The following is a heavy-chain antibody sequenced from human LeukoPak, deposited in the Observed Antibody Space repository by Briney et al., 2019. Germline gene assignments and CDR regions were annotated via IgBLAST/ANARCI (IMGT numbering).Heavy chain of an antibody. CDR3: AHTVQPRFLEWLLSSYYFDY. J-gene: IGHJ4*02. V-gene: IGHV2-5*01. Sequence: GPTLVKPTQTLTLTCTFSGFSLSTSGVGVGWIRQPPGKALEWLALIYWNDDKRYSPSLKSRLTITKDTSKNQVVLTMTNMDPVDTATYYCAHTVQPRFLEWLLSSYYFDYWGQGTLVTVSS. D-gene: IGHD3-3*01. CDR2: IYWNDDK. CDR1: GFSLSTSGVG.